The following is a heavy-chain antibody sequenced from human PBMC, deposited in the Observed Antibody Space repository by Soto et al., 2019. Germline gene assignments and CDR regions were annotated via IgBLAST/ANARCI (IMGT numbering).Heavy chain of an antibody. D-gene: IGHD1-26*01. Sequence: QVQLVESGGGVVQSGRSLRLSCAASGFTFSRYDMHWVRQAPGKGLQWVAVMPYDGSNKYYADSVKCRFTISRDNPKNTLYLHMNSLSPEDTAVYYCAKNSDYSCFDYWGQGTLGTVAS. J-gene: IGHJ4*02. CDR1: GFTFSRYD. V-gene: IGHV3-30*18. CDR2: MPYDGSNK. CDR3: AKNSDYSCFDY.